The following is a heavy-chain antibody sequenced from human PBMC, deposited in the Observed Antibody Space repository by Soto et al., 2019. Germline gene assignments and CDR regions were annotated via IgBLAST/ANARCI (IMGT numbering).Heavy chain of an antibody. V-gene: IGHV3-33*01. CDR2: IWYDGSNK. J-gene: IGHJ5*02. Sequence: QVQLVESGGGVVQPGRSLRLSCAASGFTFSSYGTHWVRQAPGKGLEWVAVIWYDGSNKYYADSVKGRFTISRDNSKNTLYLQMNSLRAEDTAVYYCARESLPRRITIFGVVINNWFDPWGQGTLVTVSS. CDR3: ARESLPRRITIFGVVINNWFDP. CDR1: GFTFSSYG. D-gene: IGHD3-3*01.